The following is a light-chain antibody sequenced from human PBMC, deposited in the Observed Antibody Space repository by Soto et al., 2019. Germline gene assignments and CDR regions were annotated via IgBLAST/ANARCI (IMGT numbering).Light chain of an antibody. CDR1: SSDVGGYNY. CDR3: SSYTSSSKGV. J-gene: IGLJ3*02. CDR2: DVS. Sequence: QSALTQPASVSGSPGQSITISCTGTSSDVGGYNYVSWYQQHPGKAPKLMIYDVSNRPSGVSNRFSGSKSGNTASLTISGLQAADEADYYCSSYTSSSKGVFGGGTQLTVL. V-gene: IGLV2-14*01.